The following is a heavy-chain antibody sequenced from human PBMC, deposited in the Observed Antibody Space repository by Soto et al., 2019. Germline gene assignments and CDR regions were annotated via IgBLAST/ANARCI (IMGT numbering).Heavy chain of an antibody. CDR3: AKEGRSCGSYPGY. J-gene: IGHJ4*02. CDR1: GFTFSTYA. D-gene: IGHD1-26*01. V-gene: IGHV3-23*01. Sequence: EVQLLESGGGLVQPGGSLRLSCAASGFTFSTYAMSWVRQAPGKGLEWVSAISGSGDSTYYADSVKGRCTISRDNSKNTLYLQMNSLRAEDTAVYYCAKEGRSCGSYPGYWGQGTLVTVSS. CDR2: ISGSGDST.